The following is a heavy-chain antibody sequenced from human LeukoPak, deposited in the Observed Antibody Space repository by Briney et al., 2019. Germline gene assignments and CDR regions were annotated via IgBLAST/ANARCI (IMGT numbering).Heavy chain of an antibody. V-gene: IGHV3-48*02. CDR3: ARDLGSSTVTGHDY. D-gene: IGHD4-17*01. J-gene: IGHJ4*02. CDR2: ISSTSSFI. Sequence: GGSLRLSCAASGFTLSIYSMNWVRQAPGKGLEWVSYISSTSSFIYYADSVKGRFTISRDNAKNSLYLQMNSLRDEDTAVYYCARDLGSSTVTGHDYWGQGTLVTVSS. CDR1: GFTLSIYS.